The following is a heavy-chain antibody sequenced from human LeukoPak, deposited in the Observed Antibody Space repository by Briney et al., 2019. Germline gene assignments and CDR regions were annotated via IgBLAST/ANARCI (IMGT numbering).Heavy chain of an antibody. J-gene: IGHJ5*02. CDR2: IYSGGST. CDR1: GFTVSSNY. CDR3: ARARGGSYWFDP. V-gene: IGHV3-66*01. Sequence: GGSLGLSCAASGFTVSSNYMSWVRQAPGKGLEWVSVIYSGGSTYYADSVKGRFTISRDNSKNTLYLQMNSLRAEDTAVYYCARARGGSYWFDPWGQRTLVTVSS. D-gene: IGHD1-26*01.